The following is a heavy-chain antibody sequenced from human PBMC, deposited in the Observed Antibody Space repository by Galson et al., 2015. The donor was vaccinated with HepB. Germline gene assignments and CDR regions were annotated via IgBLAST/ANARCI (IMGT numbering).Heavy chain of an antibody. CDR1: GYTFTSYG. CDR2: ISAYNGNT. J-gene: IGHJ3*02. CDR3: ARYILVAGDAFDI. Sequence: SVKVSCKASGYTFTSYGISWVRQAPGQGLEWMGWISAYNGNTNYAQKLRGRVTMTTDTSTSTAYMELRSLRSDDTAVYYCARYILVAGDAFDIWGQGTMVTVSS. V-gene: IGHV1-18*04. D-gene: IGHD6-19*01.